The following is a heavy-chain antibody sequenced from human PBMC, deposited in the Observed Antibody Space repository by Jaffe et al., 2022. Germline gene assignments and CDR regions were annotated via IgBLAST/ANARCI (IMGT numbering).Heavy chain of an antibody. J-gene: IGHJ4*02. CDR1: GFTVSSNY. Sequence: EVQLVESGGGLVQPGGSLRLSCAASGFTVSSNYMSWVRQAPGKGLEWVSVIYSGGSTYYADSVKGRFTISRDNSKNTLYLQMNSLRAEDTAVYYCARLAYLSGSYLDYWGQGTLVTVSS. V-gene: IGHV3-66*02. CDR2: IYSGGST. CDR3: ARLAYLSGSYLDY. D-gene: IGHD1-26*01.